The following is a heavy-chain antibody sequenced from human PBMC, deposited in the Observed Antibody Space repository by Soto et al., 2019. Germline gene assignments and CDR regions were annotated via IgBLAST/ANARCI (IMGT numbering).Heavy chain of an antibody. CDR1: GYTFTSYH. V-gene: IGHV1-46*01. CDR3: ARTISSWGFDY. D-gene: IGHD6-13*01. CDR2: INPSAGST. J-gene: IGHJ4*02. Sequence: QVQLVQSGAEVKKPGASVKVSCKASGYTFTSYHLHWVRQAPGQGLEWMGVINPSAGSTSYAQKFQDXXTXAXATSTSTVYMELSSLRSEDTAVYYCARTISSWGFDYWGQGTLVTVSS.